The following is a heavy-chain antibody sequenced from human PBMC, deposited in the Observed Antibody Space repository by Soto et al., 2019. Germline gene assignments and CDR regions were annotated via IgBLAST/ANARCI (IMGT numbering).Heavy chain of an antibody. CDR3: ARGPYYDSSGYYYPVAFDI. CDR1: GGSISSYY. Sequence: SETLSLTCTVSGGSISSYYWSWIRQPPGKGLEWIGYIYYSGSTNYNPSLKSRVTISVDTSKNQFSLKLSSATAADTAVYYCARGPYYDSSGYYYPVAFDIWGQGTMVTVSS. D-gene: IGHD3-22*01. V-gene: IGHV4-59*01. J-gene: IGHJ3*02. CDR2: IYYSGST.